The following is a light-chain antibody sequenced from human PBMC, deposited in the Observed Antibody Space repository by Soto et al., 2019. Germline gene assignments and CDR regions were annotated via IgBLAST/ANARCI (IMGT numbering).Light chain of an antibody. CDR1: QSVSSY. J-gene: IGKJ1*01. CDR3: QQCGSSPPT. V-gene: IGKV3-11*01. CDR2: DAS. Sequence: EIVLTQSPATLSLSPGEIATLSCSASQSVSSYLACYQQKPGQAPRLLIYDASNRATGIPARFSCSGSGTDFTLTISRLEPEDLAVYFCQQCGSSPPTFGQGTKVDIK.